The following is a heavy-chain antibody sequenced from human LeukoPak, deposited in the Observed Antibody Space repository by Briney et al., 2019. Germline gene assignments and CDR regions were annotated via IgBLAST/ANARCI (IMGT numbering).Heavy chain of an antibody. D-gene: IGHD3-16*01. CDR1: GFTFDDYA. CDR3: ARDILGRARQFHYFDY. J-gene: IGHJ4*02. Sequence: PGRSLRLSCAASGFTFDDYAMHWVRQAPGKGLEWVSGISWNSGSIGYADSVKGRFTISRDNAKNSLYLQMNSLRAEDTALYYCARDILGRARQFHYFDYWGQGTLVTVSS. CDR2: ISWNSGSI. V-gene: IGHV3-9*01.